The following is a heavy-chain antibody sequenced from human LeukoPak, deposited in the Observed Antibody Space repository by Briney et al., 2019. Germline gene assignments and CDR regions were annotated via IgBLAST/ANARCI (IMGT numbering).Heavy chain of an antibody. D-gene: IGHD3-22*01. Sequence: GGSLRLSCAASGFSFSAYWMGWVRLLPGKGVEWVANIRQDGSEKKYVDSGKGRFTISRDNPKNRLYVEMKRQRGEDRAVYYCARDGAWDYYSSGYFSGWGQGTLVTVSS. CDR3: ARDGAWDYYSSGYFSG. J-gene: IGHJ4*02. CDR1: GFSFSAYW. V-gene: IGHV3-7*01. CDR2: IRQDGSEK.